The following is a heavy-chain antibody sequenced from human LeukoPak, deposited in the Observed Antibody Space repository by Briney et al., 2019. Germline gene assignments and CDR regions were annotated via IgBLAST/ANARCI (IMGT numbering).Heavy chain of an antibody. CDR1: GGSISSYY. Sequence: WETLSLTCTVSGGSISSYYWSWIRQPAGKGLECIGRIFTSGSTNYNPSLKSRVTMSVDTSKTQFSLKLSSVTAADTAVYYCARGLSGSYHYFDYWGQGTLVTVSS. J-gene: IGHJ4*02. CDR3: ARGLSGSYHYFDY. V-gene: IGHV4-4*07. D-gene: IGHD1-26*01. CDR2: IFTSGST.